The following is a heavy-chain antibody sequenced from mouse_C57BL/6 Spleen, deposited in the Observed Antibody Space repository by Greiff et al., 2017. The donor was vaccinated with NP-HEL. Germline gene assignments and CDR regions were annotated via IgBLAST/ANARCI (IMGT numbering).Heavy chain of an antibody. CDR1: GYAFSSSW. CDR3: ARVYDSSWFAY. D-gene: IGHD2-3*01. V-gene: IGHV1-82*01. J-gene: IGHJ3*01. CDR2: IYPGDGDT. Sequence: VQLQQSGPELVKPGASVKISCKASGYAFSSSWMNWVKQRPGKGLEWIGRIYPGDGDTNYNGKFKGKATLTADKSSSTAYMQLSSLTSEDSAVYFCARVYDSSWFAYWGQGTLVTVSA.